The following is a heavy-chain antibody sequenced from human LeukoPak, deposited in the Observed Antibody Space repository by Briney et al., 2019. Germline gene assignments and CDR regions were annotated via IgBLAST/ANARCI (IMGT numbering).Heavy chain of an antibody. V-gene: IGHV4-39*07. CDR2: VYYTGDT. CDR1: GDSISSSSYF. Sequence: SETLSLTCNVSGDSISSSSYFWDWIRQPPGKGLEWIGNVYYTGDTHYNPSLESRVTISVDRSKNQFSLKLSSVTAPDTAVYYCARDAQYCSNGVCENWFDPWGQGTLVTVSS. CDR3: ARDAQYCSNGVCENWFDP. J-gene: IGHJ5*02. D-gene: IGHD2-8*01.